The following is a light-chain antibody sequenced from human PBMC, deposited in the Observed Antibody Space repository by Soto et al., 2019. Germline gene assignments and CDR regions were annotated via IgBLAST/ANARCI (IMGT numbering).Light chain of an antibody. CDR1: QSIASSSY. V-gene: IGKV3-20*01. Sequence: EIVLTQSPGTLSLSPGERATLSCRASQSIASSSYLAWYQQKPGQAPRLLIYGTSSRATGSPDRFSGSGSGTDLTLTISRLEPEDFAVYYCQQYGSSPLYIFGQGTRLEIK. CDR2: GTS. J-gene: IGKJ2*01. CDR3: QQYGSSPLYI.